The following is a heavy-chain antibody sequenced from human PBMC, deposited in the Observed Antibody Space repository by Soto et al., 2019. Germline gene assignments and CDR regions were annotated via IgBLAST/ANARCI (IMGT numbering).Heavy chain of an antibody. Sequence: PGGSLRLSCAASGFTFSSYAMSWVRQAPGKGLEWVSGISGTGGTTYYADSVKGRFTISRDNPKNTLYLQMNSLRAEDTAVYYCAKDLLRPGRAYGMDVWGQGTTVTVSS. CDR3: AKDLLRPGRAYGMDV. J-gene: IGHJ6*02. CDR1: GFTFSSYA. V-gene: IGHV3-23*01. CDR2: ISGTGGTT.